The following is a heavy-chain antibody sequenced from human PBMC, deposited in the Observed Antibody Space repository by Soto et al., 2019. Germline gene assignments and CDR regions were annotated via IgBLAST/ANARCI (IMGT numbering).Heavy chain of an antibody. D-gene: IGHD3-16*01. J-gene: IGHJ6*01. Sequence: PEGSLRLSCAASGFTVGDYAMHWVGQAPGEGLDWVAVMSLDGSNQYYADSVKGRFTISRENSENTLYLQMNSLTAEDTAVYFCASGVKLSDHQCLYGISIWGQRTPVTVS. CDR3: ASGVKLSDHQCLYGISI. V-gene: IGHV3-30-3*01. CDR2: MSLDGSNQ. CDR1: GFTVGDYA.